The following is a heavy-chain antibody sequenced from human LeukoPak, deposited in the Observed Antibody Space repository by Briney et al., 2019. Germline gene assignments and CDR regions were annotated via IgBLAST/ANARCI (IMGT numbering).Heavy chain of an antibody. Sequence: PGGSLRLSCAASGFTFNTYGMHWVRQAPGKGLEWVAYIRSDGKYKPCADSVKGRFTISRDNSKNTMYLQMNSLRIDDTAVYYCATESGSSAAFAFWGQGQRSPSLQ. CDR3: ATESGSSAAFAF. J-gene: IGHJ3*01. V-gene: IGHV3-30*02. CDR2: IRSDGKYK. CDR1: GFTFNTYG. D-gene: IGHD1-26*01.